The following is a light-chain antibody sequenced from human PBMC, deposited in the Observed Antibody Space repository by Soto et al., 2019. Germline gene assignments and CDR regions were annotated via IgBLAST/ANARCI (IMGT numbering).Light chain of an antibody. CDR3: QQTHGTPWT. V-gene: IGKV1-39*01. Sequence: DIQMTQSPSSLSASVGDRVTITCRASQSIISYLNWYQQKPGKAPKLLIFAASSLQSGVPSRFSGSGSETEFTLTINSLQPEDFATFYCQQTHGTPWTFGQGTKVDIK. J-gene: IGKJ1*01. CDR1: QSIISY. CDR2: AAS.